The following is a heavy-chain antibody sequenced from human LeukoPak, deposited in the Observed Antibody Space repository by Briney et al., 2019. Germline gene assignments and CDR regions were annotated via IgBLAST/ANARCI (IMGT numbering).Heavy chain of an antibody. D-gene: IGHD2-15*01. CDR1: GYTFTGYY. CDR2: INPTSGGT. Sequence: GASVKVSCKASGYTFTGYYMHWVRQAPGQGLEWMGWINPTSGGTNYAQKFQGRVTMTRDTSISTAYMELSRLRSDDTAVYYCARKYCSGGSCYWEDYYYGMDVWGQGTTVTVSS. V-gene: IGHV1-2*02. CDR3: ARKYCSGGSCYWEDYYYGMDV. J-gene: IGHJ6*02.